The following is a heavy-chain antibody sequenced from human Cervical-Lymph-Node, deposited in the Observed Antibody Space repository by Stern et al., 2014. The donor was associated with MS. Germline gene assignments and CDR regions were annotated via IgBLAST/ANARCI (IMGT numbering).Heavy chain of an antibody. Sequence: VQLVESGSELKKPGASVKVSCKASGYTFTSYAMNWVRQAPGQELEWMAWINTNTGNPTYAQGFTGRFVFSLDTSVSTAYLQICSLKAEDTAVYYCAREPFSSTSPTDWFDPWGQGTLVTVSS. CDR3: AREPFSSTSPTDWFDP. V-gene: IGHV7-4-1*01. J-gene: IGHJ5*02. CDR2: INTNTGNP. CDR1: GYTFTSYA. D-gene: IGHD2-2*01.